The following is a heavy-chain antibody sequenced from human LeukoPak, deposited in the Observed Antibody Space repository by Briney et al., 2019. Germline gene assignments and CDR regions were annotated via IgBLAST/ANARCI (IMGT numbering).Heavy chain of an antibody. CDR1: GGTFSSYA. CDR2: IIPIFGTA. CDR3: ARDLRGLGYCSGGSCYLNWFDP. V-gene: IGHV1-69*13. J-gene: IGHJ5*02. Sequence: GASVKVSCKASGGTFSSYAISWVRQAPGQGLEWMGGIIPIFGTANYAQKFQGRVTITADESTSTAYMELSSLRSEDTAVYYCARDLRGLGYCSGGSCYLNWFDPWGQGTLVTVSS. D-gene: IGHD2-15*01.